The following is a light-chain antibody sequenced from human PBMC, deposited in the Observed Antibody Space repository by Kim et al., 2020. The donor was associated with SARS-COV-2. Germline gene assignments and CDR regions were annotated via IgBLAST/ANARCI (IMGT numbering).Light chain of an antibody. J-gene: IGLJ1*01. CDR3: SSYAAIRNFV. V-gene: IGLV2-8*01. CDR2: DVS. CDR1: TSDVGGYNF. Sequence: QSALTQPPSASGSPGQSVTISCTGTTSDVGGYNFVSWYQQHPGKAPKLMIYDVSNRPSGVPDRFSGSKSGNTASLTVSGLQAEDEADYYCSSYAAIRNFVVGTGTKVTVL.